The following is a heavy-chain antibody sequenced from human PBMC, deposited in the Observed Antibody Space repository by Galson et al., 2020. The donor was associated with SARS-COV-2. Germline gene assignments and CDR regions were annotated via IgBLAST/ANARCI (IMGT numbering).Heavy chain of an antibody. CDR3: ARDRPPGPPYYYYYYMDV. Sequence: SVKVSCKASGGTFSSYAISWVRQAPGQGLEWMGGIIPIFGTANYAQKFQGRVTITADESTSTAYMELSSLRSEDTAVYYCARDRPPGPPYYYYYYMDVWGKGTTVTVSS. J-gene: IGHJ6*03. CDR1: GGTFSSYA. CDR2: IIPIFGTA. V-gene: IGHV1-69*13.